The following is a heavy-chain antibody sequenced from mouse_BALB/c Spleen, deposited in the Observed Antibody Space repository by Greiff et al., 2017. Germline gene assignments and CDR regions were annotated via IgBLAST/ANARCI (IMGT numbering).Heavy chain of an antibody. CDR2: IYPGNSDT. D-gene: IGHD2-3*01. CDR3: TREEDGYYYYYAMDY. CDR1: GYTFTSYW. V-gene: IGHV1-5*01. Sequence: EVQLQESGTVLARPGASVKMSCKASGYTFTSYWMHWVKQRPGQGLEWIGAIYPGNSDTSYNQKFKGKAKLTAVTSTSTAYMELSSLTNEDSAVYYCTREEDGYYYYYAMDYWGQGTSVTVSS. J-gene: IGHJ4*01.